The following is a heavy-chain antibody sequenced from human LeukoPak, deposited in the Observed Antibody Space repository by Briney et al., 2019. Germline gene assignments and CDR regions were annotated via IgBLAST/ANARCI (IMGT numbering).Heavy chain of an antibody. V-gene: IGHV3-23*01. D-gene: IGHD3-10*01. Sequence: PGGSLRLSCAASGFTFSSYAMSWVRQAPGKGLEWVSAISGSGGSTYYADSVKGRFTISRDNPKNTLYLQMNSLRAEDTAVYYCAKAKGYYGSGSYIDYWGQGTLVTVSS. CDR1: GFTFSSYA. CDR3: AKAKGYYGSGSYIDY. CDR2: ISGSGGST. J-gene: IGHJ4*02.